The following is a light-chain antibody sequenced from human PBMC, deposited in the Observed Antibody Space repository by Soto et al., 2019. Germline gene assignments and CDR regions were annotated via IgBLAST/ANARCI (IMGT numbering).Light chain of an antibody. J-gene: IGKJ4*01. Sequence: EIVLTQSPATLSLSPGERATLSCRASQSVSSYLALYQQKPGQAPRLLIYEASNRATGIPARFSGSGSGTDFTLTISSLEPEDFAVYYCQQRSNWPLTFGGGTKVEIK. V-gene: IGKV3-11*01. CDR3: QQRSNWPLT. CDR2: EAS. CDR1: QSVSSY.